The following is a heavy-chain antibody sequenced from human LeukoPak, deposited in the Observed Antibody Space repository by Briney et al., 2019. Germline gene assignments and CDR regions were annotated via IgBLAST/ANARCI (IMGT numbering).Heavy chain of an antibody. V-gene: IGHV4-59*04. CDR1: GGSISSYY. D-gene: IGHD3-9*01. Sequence: PSETLSLTCTVSGGSISSYYWSWIRQPPGKGLEWIGYISHSGNTYYNPSLKSRVTMSVDRSNNQFSLKLSSVTAADTAVYYCASSSYYDILTGYFPYYFDYWGQGTLVTVSS. CDR2: ISHSGNT. J-gene: IGHJ4*02. CDR3: ASSSYYDILTGYFPYYFDY.